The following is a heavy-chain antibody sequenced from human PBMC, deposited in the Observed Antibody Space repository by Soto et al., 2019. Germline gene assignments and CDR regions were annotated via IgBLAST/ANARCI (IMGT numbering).Heavy chain of an antibody. Sequence: SGPTLVNPTETLTLTCTVSGLSLTNGRLGVSWIRQPPGKALEWLAHIFSNDDKSYSTSLKSRLTISKDISRSQVVLTMTNMDPVDSATYYCALIMDRSRTHCYLASFAPWGQGTLVAVSS. CDR2: IFSNDDK. J-gene: IGHJ5*02. D-gene: IGHD2-2*01. CDR3: ALIMDRSRTHCYLASFAP. V-gene: IGHV2-26*01. CDR1: GLSLTNGRLG.